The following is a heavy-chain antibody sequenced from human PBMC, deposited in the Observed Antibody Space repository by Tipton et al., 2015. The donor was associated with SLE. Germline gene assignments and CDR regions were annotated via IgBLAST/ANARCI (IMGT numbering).Heavy chain of an antibody. CDR2: IYTGANA. CDR3: ARDVYCSGGSCFDWYFDL. CDR1: GGSISSGGYY. V-gene: IGHV4-61*02. Sequence: TLSLTCTVSGGSISSGGYYWSWIRQPAGKGLDWIGRIYTGANANYKPSLKSRVTISVDTSNNQFSLKLSSVTAADTAVYYCARDVYCSGGSCFDWYFDLWGRGTLVTVSS. D-gene: IGHD2-15*01. J-gene: IGHJ2*01.